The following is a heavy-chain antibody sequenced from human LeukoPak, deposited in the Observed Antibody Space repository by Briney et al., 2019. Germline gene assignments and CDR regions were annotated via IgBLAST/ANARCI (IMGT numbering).Heavy chain of an antibody. D-gene: IGHD3-10*01. CDR2: IYYSGST. CDR1: GGSISSNY. J-gene: IGHJ4*02. V-gene: IGHV4-59*08. Sequence: SETLSLTCTVSGGSISSNYWSWIRQPPGKGLEWIGCIYYSGSTNYNPSLKSRVTISVDTSKNQFPLNLSSVTAADTAVYYCARHASAGSGRRAIDYWGQGTLVTVSS. CDR3: ARHASAGSGRRAIDY.